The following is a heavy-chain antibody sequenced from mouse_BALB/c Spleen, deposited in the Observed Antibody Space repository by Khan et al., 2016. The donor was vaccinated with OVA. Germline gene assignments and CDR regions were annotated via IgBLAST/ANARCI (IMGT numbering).Heavy chain of an antibody. V-gene: IGHV9-3-1*01. D-gene: IGHD3-3*01. CDR1: GYIFTNYG. Sequence: QIQLVQSGPDLKKPGETVKISCKASGYIFTNYGINWVKQAPGKGLKWMGWIYINTGEPTYVDDFKGRFAFSLETSASTAYLQINNLTNEDPATYFCARGGRRAMDYWGQGTSVTVSS. CDR2: IYINTGEP. J-gene: IGHJ4*01. CDR3: ARGGRRAMDY.